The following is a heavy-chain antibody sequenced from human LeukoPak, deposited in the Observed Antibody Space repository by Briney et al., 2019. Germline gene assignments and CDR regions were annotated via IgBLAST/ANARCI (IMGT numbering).Heavy chain of an antibody. Sequence: PGGSLRLSCAASGFTFSSYSMNWVRQAPGKGLEWVSSISSSSSYIYYADSVKGRFTISRDNAKNSLYLQMNSLRAEDTAVYYCARELGSYPFFDYWGQGTLVTVSS. CDR1: GFTFSSYS. CDR2: ISSSSSYI. V-gene: IGHV3-21*01. CDR3: ARELGSYPFFDY. D-gene: IGHD3-10*01. J-gene: IGHJ4*02.